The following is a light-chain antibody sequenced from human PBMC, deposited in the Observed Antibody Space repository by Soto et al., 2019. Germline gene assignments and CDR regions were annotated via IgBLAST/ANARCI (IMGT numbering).Light chain of an antibody. CDR3: QSYDTMLSGPGV. V-gene: IGLV1-40*01. Sequence: QSVLTLPPSVSGAPGQRVTISCTGSSFNIGAGYDVRWYQQLPGTAPKLLIYNNINRPSGVPDRFSGSKSGTSASLAITGLQPEDEADYYCQSYDTMLSGPGVFGGGTKLTVL. J-gene: IGLJ2*01. CDR1: SFNIGAGYD. CDR2: NNI.